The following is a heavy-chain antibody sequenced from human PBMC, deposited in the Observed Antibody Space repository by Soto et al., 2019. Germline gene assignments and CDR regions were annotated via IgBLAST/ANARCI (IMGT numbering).Heavy chain of an antibody. D-gene: IGHD4-4*01. CDR3: AKAPSTVTTSYYYYMDV. CDR1: GFTFSSYA. Sequence: GSLRLSCAASGFTFSSYAMSWVRQAPGKGLEWVSAISGSGGSTYYADSVKGRFTISRDNSKNTLYLQMNSLRAEDTAVYYCAKAPSTVTTSYYYYMDVWGKGTTVTVSS. V-gene: IGHV3-23*01. J-gene: IGHJ6*03. CDR2: ISGSGGST.